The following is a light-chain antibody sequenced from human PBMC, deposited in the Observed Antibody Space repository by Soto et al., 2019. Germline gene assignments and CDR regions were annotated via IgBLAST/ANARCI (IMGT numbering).Light chain of an antibody. CDR3: QQYGSSLTWT. Sequence: EIVMTQSPATLSVSPGERATLSCRASQSVSSNLAWYQQKPGQAPRLLIYGASSRATGIPDRFSGSGSGTDVTLTISRLEPEDFAVYYCQQYGSSLTWTFGQGTKVEIK. V-gene: IGKV3-20*01. J-gene: IGKJ1*01. CDR2: GAS. CDR1: QSVSSN.